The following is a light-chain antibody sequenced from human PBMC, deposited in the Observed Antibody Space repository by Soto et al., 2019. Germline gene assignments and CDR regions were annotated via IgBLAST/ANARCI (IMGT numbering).Light chain of an antibody. CDR2: DVS. V-gene: IGLV2-14*03. Sequence: QSVLTQPASVSGSPGQSITISCIGTSSDVGGYNYVSWYQHHPGKAPKLMIYDVSNRPSGVSNRFSGSKSGNTASLTISGLQAEDEADYYCNSYTSSSTVVFGGGTKLTVL. CDR3: NSYTSSSTVV. J-gene: IGLJ2*01. CDR1: SSDVGGYNY.